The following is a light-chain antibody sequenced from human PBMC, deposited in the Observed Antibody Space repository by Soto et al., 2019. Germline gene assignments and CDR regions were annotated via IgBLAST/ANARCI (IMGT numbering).Light chain of an antibody. V-gene: IGKV3-20*01. CDR2: GAS. Sequence: EIVLTQSPGTLSLSPGERATLSCRASQSVSSTYLAWYQQKPGQAPRLLIYGASTRAPGVADRFSGSGSGTDFTLTISRLEPEHFAVYFCQQYRRSPPSYTFDQGTKLEIK. CDR1: QSVSSTY. CDR3: QQYRRSPPSYT. J-gene: IGKJ2*01.